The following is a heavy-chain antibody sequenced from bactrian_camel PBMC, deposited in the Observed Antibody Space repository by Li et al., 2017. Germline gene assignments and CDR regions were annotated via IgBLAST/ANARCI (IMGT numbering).Heavy chain of an antibody. Sequence: VESGGGSVQAGGSLRLSCAASGKTYAMAWFRQTPGKMREGIATINGAGITSYSDSVKGRFTISRDNTRNTLYLQMNNLKPEDTAMYYCAADVVPSQEHAWVLGENGFWGQGTQVTVS. CDR2: INGAGIT. CDR3: AADVVPSQEHAWVLGENGF. J-gene: IGHJ6*01. D-gene: IGHD3*01. V-gene: IGHV3S53*01. CDR1: GKTYA.